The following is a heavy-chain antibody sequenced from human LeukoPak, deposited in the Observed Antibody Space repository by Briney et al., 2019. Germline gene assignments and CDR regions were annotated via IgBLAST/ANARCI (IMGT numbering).Heavy chain of an antibody. D-gene: IGHD4-17*01. CDR2: ISSSGSTI. CDR3: ARVDYGDYYADY. CDR1: GFTFSSYE. Sequence: PGGSLRLPCAASGFTFSSYEMNWVRQAPGKGLEWVSYISSSGSTIYYADSVKGRFTISRDNAKNSLYLQMNSLRAEDTAVYYCARVDYGDYYADYWGQGTLVTVSS. V-gene: IGHV3-48*03. J-gene: IGHJ4*02.